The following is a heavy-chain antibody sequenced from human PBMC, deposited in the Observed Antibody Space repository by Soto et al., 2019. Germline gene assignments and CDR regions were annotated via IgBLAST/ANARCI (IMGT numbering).Heavy chain of an antibody. V-gene: IGHV1-2*04. CDR3: ARGVTYYGAPYYYYYYMEV. CDR2: INPNSGGT. Sequence: ASVKVSCKASGYTFTGNYMHWLRQAPGQGLEWMGWINPNSGGTNYAQKFQGWVTMTRDTSISTAYMELSRLRSDDTAVYYCARGVTYYGAPYYYYYYMEVWGKGTTVTVSS. D-gene: IGHD4-17*01. J-gene: IGHJ6*03. CDR1: GYTFTGNY.